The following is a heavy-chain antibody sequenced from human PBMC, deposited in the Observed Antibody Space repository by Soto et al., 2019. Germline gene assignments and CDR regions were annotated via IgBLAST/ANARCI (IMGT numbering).Heavy chain of an antibody. CDR2: ISGSGGST. CDR1: GFTFSSYA. D-gene: IGHD2-15*01. V-gene: IGHV3-23*01. J-gene: IGHJ4*02. Sequence: GGSLRLSCAASGFTFSSYAMSWVRQAPGKGLEWVSAISGSGGSTYYADSVKGRFTISRDNSKNTLYLQMNSLRAEDTAVYYCWAGRVGGSRDYFDYWGQGTLVTVSS. CDR3: WAGRVGGSRDYFDY.